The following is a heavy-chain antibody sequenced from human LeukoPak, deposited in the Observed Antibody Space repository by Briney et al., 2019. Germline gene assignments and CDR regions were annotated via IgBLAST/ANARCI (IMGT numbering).Heavy chain of an antibody. CDR2: ITSSGSTI. D-gene: IGHD2-15*01. CDR3: ARGGLLAFDY. Sequence: GGSLRLSCVASGILVSSNYMSWVRQAPGKGLEWVSYITSSGSTIYYADSVKGRFTMSRDNAKNSLYLQMNSLRAEDTAVYYCARGGLLAFDYWGQGTLVTVSS. CDR1: GILVSSNY. V-gene: IGHV3-11*04. J-gene: IGHJ4*02.